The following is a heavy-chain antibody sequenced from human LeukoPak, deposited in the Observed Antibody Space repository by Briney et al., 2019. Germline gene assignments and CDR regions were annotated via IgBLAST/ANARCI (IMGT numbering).Heavy chain of an antibody. D-gene: IGHD3-10*01. Sequence: PSETLSLTCTVSGGSISGYYWSWVRQPAGKGLEWIGRIYSSGSANYNPSLKSRVTMSVDTSNNQFSLKLTSVSAADTAVYYCARGDYGSGQYFDYWGQGTLVTVSS. CDR2: IYSSGSA. V-gene: IGHV4-4*07. J-gene: IGHJ4*02. CDR1: GGSISGYY. CDR3: ARGDYGSGQYFDY.